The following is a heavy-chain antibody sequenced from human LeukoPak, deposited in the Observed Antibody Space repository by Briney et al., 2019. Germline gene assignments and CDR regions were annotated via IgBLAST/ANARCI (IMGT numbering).Heavy chain of an antibody. CDR1: GYTFTSYD. Sequence: ASVKVSCKASGYTFTSYDINWVRQATGQGLEWMGWMNPNSGNTGYAQKFQGRVTMTRNTSISTAYMELSSLRSEDTAVYYCATIAGYGSGSYYYYYYYGMGVWGQGTTVTVSS. CDR2: MNPNSGNT. V-gene: IGHV1-8*01. J-gene: IGHJ6*02. D-gene: IGHD3-10*01. CDR3: ATIAGYGSGSYYYYYYYGMGV.